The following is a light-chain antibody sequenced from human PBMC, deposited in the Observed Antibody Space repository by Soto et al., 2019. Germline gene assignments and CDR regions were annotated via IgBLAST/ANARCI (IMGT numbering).Light chain of an antibody. CDR3: SSYTGSSTPV. CDR1: SSDVGGYNY. J-gene: IGLJ3*02. CDR2: EVS. Sequence: QSALTQPASVSGSPGQSITISCTGTSSDVGGYNYVSWYQHHPGKAPKLMIYEVSNRPSGVSNRVSGSKSGNTASLTISGLQAEDEADYYCSSYTGSSTPVFGGGTELTVL. V-gene: IGLV2-14*01.